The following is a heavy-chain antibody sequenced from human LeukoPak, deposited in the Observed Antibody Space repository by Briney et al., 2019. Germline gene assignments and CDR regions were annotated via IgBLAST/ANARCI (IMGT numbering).Heavy chain of an antibody. D-gene: IGHD5-12*01. V-gene: IGHV4-4*07. CDR2: IYSSGST. J-gene: IGHJ4*02. Sequence: SETLSLTCTVSGESITYYYWSWIRQPAGKGLEWIGRIYSSGSTNYNPSLKSRVTMSLDTSKKQFSLKLTSVTAADTAVYYRARHKGGYTVYYFDYWGQGTLVTVSS. CDR3: ARHKGGYTVYYFDY. CDR1: GESITYYY.